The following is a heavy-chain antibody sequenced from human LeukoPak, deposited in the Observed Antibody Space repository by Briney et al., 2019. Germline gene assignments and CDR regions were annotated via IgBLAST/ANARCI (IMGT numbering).Heavy chain of an antibody. D-gene: IGHD6-6*01. Sequence: GGSLRLSCAASGFTFSSYAMHWVRQAPGKGLEWVAFISYDGRKKYYADSLKGRFTISRDNSKNPFYLHLSTLTAEDTAVYYCARAQKGALVGYFAYCGQGPVVLVSS. CDR2: ISYDGRKK. CDR3: ARAQKGALVGYFAY. V-gene: IGHV3-30*04. CDR1: GFTFSSYA. J-gene: IGHJ4*02.